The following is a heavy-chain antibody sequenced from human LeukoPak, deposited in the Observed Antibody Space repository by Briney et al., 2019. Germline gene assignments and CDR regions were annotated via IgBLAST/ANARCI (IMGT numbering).Heavy chain of an antibody. CDR3: ARGPNSNWSGLDF. CDR1: GFSFSGHW. J-gene: IGHJ4*02. Sequence: GGSLRLSCTASGFSFSGHWMHWARRLPGKGLVWVSRISPTGSTTSYADSVKGRSTVSRDNAKNTLYLQVNNLRAEDTAVYYCARGPNSNWSGLDFWGQGTLLTVSS. D-gene: IGHD6-6*01. V-gene: IGHV3-74*01. CDR2: ISPTGSTT.